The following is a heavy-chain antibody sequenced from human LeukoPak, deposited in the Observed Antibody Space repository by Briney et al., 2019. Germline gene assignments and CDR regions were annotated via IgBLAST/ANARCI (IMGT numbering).Heavy chain of an antibody. Sequence: SETLSLTCTVSGDSISSSSYYWGWIRQPPGKGLEWIGSIYYSGSTYYNPSLKSRVTISVDTSKNQFSLKLSSVTAADTAVYYCARNRDGYNVDFDYWGQGTLVTVSS. CDR3: ARNRDGYNVDFDY. J-gene: IGHJ4*02. V-gene: IGHV4-39*01. D-gene: IGHD5-24*01. CDR2: IYYSGST. CDR1: GDSISSSSYY.